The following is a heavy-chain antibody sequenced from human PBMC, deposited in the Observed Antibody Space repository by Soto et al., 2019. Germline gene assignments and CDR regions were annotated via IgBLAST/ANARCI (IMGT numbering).Heavy chain of an antibody. J-gene: IGHJ5*02. CDR2: ISSSSSYI. CDR3: ARDLAIRNLFEP. CDR1: GFPLNSHI. Sequence: VGSLRLSCAASGFPLNSHIMNWVRQASGKGLEWVSSISSSSSYIYYADSVKGRFNISRDNDKNSLYLQMNSLRAEDTAVYYWARDLAIRNLFEPWGQGTLVNVSS. V-gene: IGHV3-21*01.